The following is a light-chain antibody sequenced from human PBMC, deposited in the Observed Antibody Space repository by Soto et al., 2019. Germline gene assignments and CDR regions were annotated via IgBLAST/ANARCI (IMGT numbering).Light chain of an antibody. V-gene: IGKV1-39*01. Sequence: DIQVTQSPPSMAASVGDRVTITCRASQDIGNWTTWYQHKRGEAPILLIYGASNLQNGVPSRFSGSGSGADFTLTISSLQPEDFATYYCQQSFSTPPTFGQGTKVDIK. CDR3: QQSFSTPPT. CDR1: QDIGNW. J-gene: IGKJ1*01. CDR2: GAS.